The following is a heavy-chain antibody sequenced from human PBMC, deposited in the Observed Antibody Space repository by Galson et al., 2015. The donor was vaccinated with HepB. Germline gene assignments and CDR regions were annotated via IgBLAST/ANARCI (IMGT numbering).Heavy chain of an antibody. CDR1: GFTFSSYW. D-gene: IGHD3-10*01. CDR2: IKQDGSEK. CDR3: AREDYYGSGSYYNRGSYYYYYGMDV. V-gene: IGHV3-7*03. J-gene: IGHJ6*02. Sequence: SLRLSCAASGFTFSSYWMSWVRQAPGKGLEWVANIKQDGSEKYYVDSVKGRFTISRDNAKNSLYLQMNSLRAEDTAVYYCAREDYYGSGSYYNRGSYYYYYGMDVWGQGTTVTVSS.